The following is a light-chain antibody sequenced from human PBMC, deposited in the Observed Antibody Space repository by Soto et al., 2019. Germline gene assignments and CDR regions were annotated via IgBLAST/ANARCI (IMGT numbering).Light chain of an antibody. CDR3: QQYNSYPWT. J-gene: IGKJ1*01. CDR1: QSISSW. CDR2: DAS. Sequence: DIQMTQSPSTLSASVGDRVTITCRASQSISSWLAWYQQKPGKAPKLLIYDASSLESGVPSRFSGSGSGTEFTLPISSLQPDDFATYDCQQYNSYPWTFGQGTKV. V-gene: IGKV1-5*01.